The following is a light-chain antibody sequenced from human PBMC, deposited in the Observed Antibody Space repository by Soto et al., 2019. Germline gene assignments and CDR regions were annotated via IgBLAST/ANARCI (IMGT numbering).Light chain of an antibody. J-gene: IGKJ1*01. Sequence: EIVLTQSPGTLSLSPGERATLSCRASQSVTSGDLAWYQQKPGQAPRLLMYGASRRITGVPNSFSGSGSGTDFTLTISRLQPEDFAVYYCQQYGNFPRTFGQGTKVEIK. V-gene: IGKV3-20*01. CDR2: GAS. CDR1: QSVTSGD. CDR3: QQYGNFPRT.